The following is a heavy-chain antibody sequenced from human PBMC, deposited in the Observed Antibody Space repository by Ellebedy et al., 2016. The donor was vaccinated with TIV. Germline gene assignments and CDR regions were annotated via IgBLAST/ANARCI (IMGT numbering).Heavy chain of an antibody. CDR3: AREFPGATSGFDY. D-gene: IGHD1-26*01. J-gene: IGHJ4*02. CDR2: INPSGGGT. V-gene: IGHV1-46*01. Sequence: ASVKVSCKASGYTFANYYMHWVRQAPGQGLEWMGIINPSGGGTSYAQKFQDRVTMARDTSTSTVYVELTSLASEDTAVYYCAREFPGATSGFDYWGQGTLVTVSS. CDR1: GYTFANYY.